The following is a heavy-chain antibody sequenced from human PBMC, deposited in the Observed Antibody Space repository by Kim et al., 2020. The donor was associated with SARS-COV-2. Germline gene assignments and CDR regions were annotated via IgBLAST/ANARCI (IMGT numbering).Heavy chain of an antibody. CDR2: ISNRGSFT. Sequence: GESLRLSCAASGFSISDYYMSWIRQAPGKGLEWLSYISNRGSFTNYADSVKGRFTISRDNAKNSLYLQMNSLRAEDTAVYYCARDTTSGTYSYYGMDVWGQGTTVTVSS. V-gene: IGHV3-11*05. CDR1: GFSISDYY. D-gene: IGHD3-16*02. J-gene: IGHJ6*02. CDR3: ARDTTSGTYSYYGMDV.